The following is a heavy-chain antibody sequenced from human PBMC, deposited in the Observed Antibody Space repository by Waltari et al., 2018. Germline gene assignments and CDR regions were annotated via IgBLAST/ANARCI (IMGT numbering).Heavy chain of an antibody. V-gene: IGHV1-69*05. CDR2: IIPIFGTA. CDR3: ARVFVPSSGWDYYFDY. J-gene: IGHJ4*02. CDR1: GGHFSSYA. Sequence: QVQLVQSGAEVKKPGSSGRVSCKASGGHFSSYAISWVRQAPGQGLEWMGGIIPIFGTANYGQEFQGRVTITTDESTSTAYMELSSLRSEDTAVYYCARVFVPSSGWDYYFDYWGQGTLVTVSS. D-gene: IGHD6-19*01.